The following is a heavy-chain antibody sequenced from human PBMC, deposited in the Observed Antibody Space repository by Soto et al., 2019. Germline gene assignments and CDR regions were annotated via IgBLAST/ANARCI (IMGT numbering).Heavy chain of an antibody. CDR3: ARRGSDFWSGLDV. V-gene: IGHV5-10-1*01. D-gene: IGHD3-3*01. CDR1: GYNFTSYW. Sequence: GESLKISCKGSGYNFTSYWIIWVRQMPGKGLEWMGNIDPTDSFTNYSPSFQGHVTISTDKSMSTAYLQWGTLKASDTAMYYCARRGSDFWSGLDVWGQGNTVTVSS. J-gene: IGHJ6*02. CDR2: IDPTDSFT.